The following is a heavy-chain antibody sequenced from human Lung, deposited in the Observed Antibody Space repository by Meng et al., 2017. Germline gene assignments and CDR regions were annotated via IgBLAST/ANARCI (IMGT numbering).Heavy chain of an antibody. Sequence: VDSWGGLLKPGGSLRLSCVASGFSFTDAWMSWVRQAPGKGLEWVGRIKSNSDGGTTDYAAPVKGRFTISRDDSKNTLYLQMNSLITEDTAVYFCATGAAAADHWGQGTLVTVSS. J-gene: IGHJ4*02. CDR3: ATGAAAADH. CDR1: GFSFTDAW. D-gene: IGHD6-13*01. V-gene: IGHV3-15*01. CDR2: IKSNSDGGTT.